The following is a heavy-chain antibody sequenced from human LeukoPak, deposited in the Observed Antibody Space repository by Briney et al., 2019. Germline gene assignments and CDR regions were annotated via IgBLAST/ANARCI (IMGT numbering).Heavy chain of an antibody. V-gene: IGHV3-48*01. CDR1: GFIFKDFS. Sequence: GGSLRLSCDTSGFIFKDFSMNWVRQRPGKGLEWMSYIGGDNVNRHYADSVKGRFTVSRDNAKNSHFLQMSSLRVEDTAVYHCVLSFTSLKSVREGGGFDVWGQGTMVTVSS. CDR3: VLSFTSLKSVREGGGFDV. CDR2: IGGDNVNR. J-gene: IGHJ3*01. D-gene: IGHD3-16*01.